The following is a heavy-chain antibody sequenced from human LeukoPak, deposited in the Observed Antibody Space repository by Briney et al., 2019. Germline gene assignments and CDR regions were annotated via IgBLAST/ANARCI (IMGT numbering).Heavy chain of an antibody. Sequence: GRSLRLSCAASGFTFSNAWMTCGRQAPGQGLEWGGHIKIKTDGGTTDYAAPVKDRFTISRDDSKNTLYLQMNSLKTEDTAVYYCTTITYGSGSYPFDYWGQGTLVTVSS. CDR2: IKIKTDGGTT. CDR1: GFTFSNAW. V-gene: IGHV3-15*01. CDR3: TTITYGSGSYPFDY. D-gene: IGHD3-10*01. J-gene: IGHJ4*02.